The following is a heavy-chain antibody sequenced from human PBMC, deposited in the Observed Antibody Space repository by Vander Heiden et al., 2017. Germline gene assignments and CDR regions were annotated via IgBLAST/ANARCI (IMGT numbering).Heavy chain of an antibody. CDR1: GFTFSNYA. D-gene: IGHD3-16*01. CDR3: AIPPWGTQLVFA. J-gene: IGHJ5*02. CDR2: IRASGTIT. V-gene: IGHV3-23*01. Sequence: EVQLLESGGGLVQPGGSLRLSCAASGFTFSNYARGWVRQAPGKGLEWVSAIRASGTITYYADSVKGRFTISRDNSKNTLFLQLNSLRAEDTAVYFCAIPPWGTQLVFAWGQGTLVTVSS.